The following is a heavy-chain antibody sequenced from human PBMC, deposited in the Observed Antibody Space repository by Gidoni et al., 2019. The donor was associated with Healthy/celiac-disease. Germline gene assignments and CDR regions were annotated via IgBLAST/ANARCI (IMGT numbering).Heavy chain of an antibody. J-gene: IGHJ4*02. V-gene: IGHV4-34*01. D-gene: IGHD6-13*01. CDR2: INHSGST. CDR3: ARGVSTGYSSSWYRH. CDR1: GGSFSGYY. Sequence: QVQLQQWGAGLLKPSETLSLTCAVYGGSFSGYYWSWIRQPPGKGLEWIGEINHSGSTNYNPSLKSRVTISVDTSKNQFSLKLSSVTAADTAVYYCARGVSTGYSSSWYRHWGQGTLVTVSS.